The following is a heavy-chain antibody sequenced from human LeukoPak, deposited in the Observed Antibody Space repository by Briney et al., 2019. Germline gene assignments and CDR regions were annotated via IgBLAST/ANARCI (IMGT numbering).Heavy chain of an antibody. V-gene: IGHV4-39*07. CDR3: ARVAMVRGVTHYYFDY. D-gene: IGHD3-10*01. Sequence: SETLSLSCTVSGGSISSSSYYWGWIRQPPGKGLEWIGSIYYSGSTYYNPSLKSRVTISVDTSKNQFSLKLSSVTAADTAVYYCARVAMVRGVTHYYFDYWGQGTLVTVSS. J-gene: IGHJ4*02. CDR1: GGSISSSSYY. CDR2: IYYSGST.